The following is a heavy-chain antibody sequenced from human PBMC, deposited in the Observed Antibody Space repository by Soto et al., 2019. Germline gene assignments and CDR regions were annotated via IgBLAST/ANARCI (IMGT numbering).Heavy chain of an antibody. J-gene: IGHJ4*02. CDR3: AKDRNYPRDQFHY. CDR2: ISANGQGI. V-gene: IGHV3-23*01. Sequence: GSLRLSCAASGFTFSTYALSWVRQAPGKGLEWVSAISANGQGIYYADSVRGRFTIPRDNSKNTIFLHMDSLRAEDTAVYYCAKDRNYPRDQFHYWGQGTLVTSPQ. D-gene: IGHD1-7*01. CDR1: GFTFSTYA.